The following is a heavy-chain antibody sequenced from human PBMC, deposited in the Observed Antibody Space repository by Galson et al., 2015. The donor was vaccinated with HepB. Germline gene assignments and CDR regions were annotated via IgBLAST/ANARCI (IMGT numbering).Heavy chain of an antibody. V-gene: IGHV1-69*13. D-gene: IGHD2-15*01. J-gene: IGHJ6*02. CDR3: ARGGGTSVVVAAKWVYYYYYGMDV. CDR1: GGTFSSYA. CDR2: IIPIFGIA. Sequence: SVKVSCKASGGTFSSYAISWVRQAPGQGLEWMGGIIPIFGIANYAQKFQGRVTITADESTSTAYMELSSLRSEDTAVYYCARGGGTSVVVAAKWVYYYYYGMDVWGQGTTVTVSS.